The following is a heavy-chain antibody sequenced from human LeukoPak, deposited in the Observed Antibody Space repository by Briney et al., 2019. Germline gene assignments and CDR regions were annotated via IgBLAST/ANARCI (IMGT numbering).Heavy chain of an antibody. CDR2: ISGSGGST. J-gene: IGHJ5*02. V-gene: IGHV3-23*01. D-gene: IGHD2-15*01. Sequence: GGSLRLSCAASGFTFSSYSMSWVRQAPGKGLEWVSAISGSGGSTYYADSVKGRFTISRDNSKNTLYLQMNSLRAEDTAVYYCAKKRRDIVVVDPWGQGTLVTVSS. CDR3: AKKRRDIVVVDP. CDR1: GFTFSSYS.